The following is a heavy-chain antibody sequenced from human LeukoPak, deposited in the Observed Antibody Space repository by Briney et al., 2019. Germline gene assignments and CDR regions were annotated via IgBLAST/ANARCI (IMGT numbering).Heavy chain of an antibody. D-gene: IGHD6-13*01. J-gene: IGHJ4*02. Sequence: GGSLRLSCAASGFTFSDYYMSWIRQAPGKGLEWVSYISSSSSYTNYADSVKGRFTISRDNAKNSLYLQMNSLRADDTAVYYCAKVPVWQQLVDYWGQGTLVTVSS. CDR3: AKVPVWQQLVDY. CDR2: ISSSSSYT. V-gene: IGHV3-11*05. CDR1: GFTFSDYY.